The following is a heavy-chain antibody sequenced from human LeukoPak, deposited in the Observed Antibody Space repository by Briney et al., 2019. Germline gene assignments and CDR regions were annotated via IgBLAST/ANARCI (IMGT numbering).Heavy chain of an antibody. J-gene: IGHJ3*02. D-gene: IGHD3-10*01. CDR1: GFTFDDYA. CDR2: ISGDGSSR. Sequence: GGSLRLSCAASGFTFDDYAMHWVRQAPGKGLEWVSHISGDGSSRDYANSVKGRFTISRDNSRNSLCLQMDSLRAEDTALYYCAKDLGYYGSASARDAFDIWGQGTMVIVSS. CDR3: AKDLGYYGSASARDAFDI. V-gene: IGHV3-43*02.